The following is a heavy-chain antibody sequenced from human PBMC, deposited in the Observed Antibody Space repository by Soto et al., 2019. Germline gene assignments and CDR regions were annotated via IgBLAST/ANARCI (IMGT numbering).Heavy chain of an antibody. Sequence: QVQLVQSGTEVKKPGASVKVSCKASGYTFLHYGIGWVRQAPGQGLEWVGWIGAYKGDTDYAQKFQGRVTMTANTSTSTEFMELRSLRSDDTALYFCVRLGARYGYRGSYYFDYWGQGTLVTVSS. J-gene: IGHJ4*02. CDR3: VRLGARYGYRGSYYFDY. V-gene: IGHV1-18*01. D-gene: IGHD1-26*01. CDR2: IGAYKGDT. CDR1: GYTFLHYG.